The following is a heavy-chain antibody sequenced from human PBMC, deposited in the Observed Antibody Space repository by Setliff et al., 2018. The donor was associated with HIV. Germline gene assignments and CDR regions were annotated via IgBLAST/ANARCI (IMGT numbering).Heavy chain of an antibody. CDR3: ARQGAEWGSGYYYVY. D-gene: IGHD3-22*01. CDR1: GFTFGDYA. V-gene: IGHV3-49*03. J-gene: IGHJ4*02. Sequence: GGSLRLSCTASGFTFGDYALTWFRQVPGKGLEWIGFIRSKAYGGTPEYAASVKGRFTISRDDSKSIAFHQMNSLKTEDTAIYYCARQGAEWGSGYYYVYWGQGTLVTVSS. CDR2: IRSKAYGGTP.